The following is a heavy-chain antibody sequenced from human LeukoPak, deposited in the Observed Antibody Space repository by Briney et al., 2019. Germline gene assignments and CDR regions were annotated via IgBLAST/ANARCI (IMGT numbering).Heavy chain of an antibody. CDR2: ISSSSSYI. CDR1: GFTFSSYS. CDR3: ARDQTYCSGGSCYGRDY. Sequence: GRSLRLSCAASGFTFSSYSMNWVSQAPGKGREWVSSISSSSSYIYYADSVEGRLTNSRDNAKHSLYLQMNSLRAEDTAVYYRARDQTYCSGGSCYGRDYWGQGTLVTVSS. J-gene: IGHJ4*02. V-gene: IGHV3-21*01. D-gene: IGHD2-15*01.